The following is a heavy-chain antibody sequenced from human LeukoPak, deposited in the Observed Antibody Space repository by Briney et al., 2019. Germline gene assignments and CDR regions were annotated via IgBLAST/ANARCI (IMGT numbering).Heavy chain of an antibody. CDR1: GYDFTNYW. Sequence: GESLKISCKGSGYDFTNYWIGWVRQMPGKGLEWMGIIYPGDSDTRYGPSFQGQVAISADESISTVHLQWSSLQASDTAMYYCARHGGSFLLDAFDIWGQGTMVTVSS. D-gene: IGHD2/OR15-2a*01. CDR3: ARHGGSFLLDAFDI. J-gene: IGHJ3*02. V-gene: IGHV5-51*01. CDR2: IYPGDSDT.